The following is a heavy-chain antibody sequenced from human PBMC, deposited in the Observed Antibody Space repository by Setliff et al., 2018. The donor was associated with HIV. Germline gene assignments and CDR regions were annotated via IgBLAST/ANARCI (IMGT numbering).Heavy chain of an antibody. J-gene: IGHJ6*03. CDR3: ATRGDLLGRRASTVTVYYYYLDV. D-gene: IGHD4-17*01. CDR1: GYTLTELS. V-gene: IGHV1-24*01. Sequence: ASVKVSCKVSGYTLTELSIHWVRQAPGKGLEWMGGFVPEHSETIYAQKFQGRVTMTEDTSTDTAFMELSGLTSEDTAVYYCATRGDLLGRRASTVTVYYYYLDVWGNGTTVTSP. CDR2: FVPEHSET.